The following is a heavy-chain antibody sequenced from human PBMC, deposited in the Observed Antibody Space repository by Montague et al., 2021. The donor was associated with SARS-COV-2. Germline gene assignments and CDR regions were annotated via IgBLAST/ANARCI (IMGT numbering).Heavy chain of an antibody. V-gene: IGHV2-70*11. D-gene: IGHD6-13*01. Sequence: PALVKPTQTLTLTCTFSGFSLSTSGMCVSWIRQPPGKALEWLARIDWDDDKYYSTSLKTRLTISKDTSKNQVVLTMTNMDPVDTATYYCARRPVAAAGSPFDPWGQGTLVTVSS. CDR2: IDWDDDK. J-gene: IGHJ5*02. CDR1: GFSLSTSGMC. CDR3: ARRPVAAAGSPFDP.